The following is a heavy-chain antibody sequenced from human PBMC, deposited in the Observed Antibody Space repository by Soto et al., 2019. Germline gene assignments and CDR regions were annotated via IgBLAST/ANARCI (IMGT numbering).Heavy chain of an antibody. V-gene: IGHV5-10-1*01. J-gene: IGHJ6*02. CDR3: ASPVGATRYYYYYGMDV. Sequence: PGESLKISCKGSGYSFTSYWISWVRQMPGKGLEWMGRIDPSDSYTKYSPSFQGHVTISADKSISTAYLQWSSLKASDTAMYYCASPVGATRYYYYYGMDVWGRGTTVTVSS. CDR2: IDPSDSYT. D-gene: IGHD1-26*01. CDR1: GYSFTSYW.